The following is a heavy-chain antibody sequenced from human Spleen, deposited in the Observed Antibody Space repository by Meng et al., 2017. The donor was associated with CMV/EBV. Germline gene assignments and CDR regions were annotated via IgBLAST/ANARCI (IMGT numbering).Heavy chain of an antibody. D-gene: IGHD1-1*01. J-gene: IGHJ4*02. CDR3: GRDQGRQLINH. CDR1: CESMSSDIW. Sequence: QVQMQESGPGLVKPSGTQALTGTVSCESMSSDIWWSWVRQPPGKGLEWIGEVYHRGDTNYNPSLKSRVVISVDRSKNQFSLNLSSVTAADTAVYYCGRDQGRQLINHWGQGTLVTVSS. V-gene: IGHV4-4*02. CDR2: VYHRGDT.